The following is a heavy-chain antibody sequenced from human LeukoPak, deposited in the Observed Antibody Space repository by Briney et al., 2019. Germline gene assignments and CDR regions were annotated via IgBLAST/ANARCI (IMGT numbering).Heavy chain of an antibody. D-gene: IGHD2-15*01. Sequence: SETLSLTCTVSGGSISSYHWSWIRQPPGKGLEWIGYIYYSGSTNYNPSLKSRVTISVDTSKNQFSLKLTSVTAADTAVYYCARTMEGYCSGGSCYQYSYYMDVWGKGTTVTDSS. CDR1: GGSISSYH. V-gene: IGHV4-59*01. CDR2: IYYSGST. J-gene: IGHJ6*03. CDR3: ARTMEGYCSGGSCYQYSYYMDV.